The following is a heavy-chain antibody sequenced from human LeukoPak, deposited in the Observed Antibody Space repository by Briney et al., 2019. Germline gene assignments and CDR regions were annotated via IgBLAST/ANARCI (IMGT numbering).Heavy chain of an antibody. Sequence: ASVTVSCKASGYTFTGYYMHWVRQAPGQGLEWMGWINPNSGGTNYAQKFQGRVTMTRDTSISTAYMELSRLRSDDMAVYYCARVIVVVPAAQPFDYWGQGTLVTVSS. CDR3: ARVIVVVPAAQPFDY. CDR2: INPNSGGT. V-gene: IGHV1-2*02. D-gene: IGHD2-2*01. CDR1: GYTFTGYY. J-gene: IGHJ4*02.